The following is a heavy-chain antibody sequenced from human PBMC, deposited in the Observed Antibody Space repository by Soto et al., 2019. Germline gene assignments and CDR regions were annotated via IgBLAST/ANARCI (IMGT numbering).Heavy chain of an antibody. Sequence: QVQLQESGPGLVKPSQTLSLTCTVSGGSISSGGYYWSWIRQHPGKGLEWIGYIYYSGSTYYNPSLKSRVTISVDTSKNQFSLKLSSVTASDTAEYYCASWYRIITKAFDIWGQGTMVTVSS. CDR1: GGSISSGGYY. CDR3: ASWYRIITKAFDI. D-gene: IGHD3-22*01. J-gene: IGHJ3*02. V-gene: IGHV4-31*03. CDR2: IYYSGST.